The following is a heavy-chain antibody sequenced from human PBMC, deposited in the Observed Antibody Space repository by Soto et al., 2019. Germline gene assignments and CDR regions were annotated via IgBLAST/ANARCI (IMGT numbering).Heavy chain of an antibody. CDR3: ARVGYRHGSGYNAFGI. CDR2: IYYSGST. J-gene: IGHJ3*02. V-gene: IGHV4-31*03. Sequence: QVQLQESGPGLVKPSQTLSLTCTVSGGSISSGGYYWSWIRQHPGKGLEWIGYIYYSGSTYYNPSRXRXVXTXXDPSKNQCSLKLSAVTAADTAVYYCARVGYRHGSGYNAFGIWGQGTMVTVSS. D-gene: IGHD5-12*01. CDR1: GGSISSGGYY.